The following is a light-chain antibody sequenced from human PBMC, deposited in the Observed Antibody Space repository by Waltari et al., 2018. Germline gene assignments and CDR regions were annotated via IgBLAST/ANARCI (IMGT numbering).Light chain of an antibody. Sequence: QSAMTQPAYVSGSPGQSITISCTGTSSDVGGYNSVTWYQQHPGKAPKVMIYDVSKRPSGVSSRFSGSKSCNTASLTISGLQTEDEADYYCSSYTSSSALVFGGGTKLTVL. CDR1: SSDVGGYNS. CDR2: DVS. J-gene: IGLJ2*01. V-gene: IGLV2-14*01. CDR3: SSYTSSSALV.